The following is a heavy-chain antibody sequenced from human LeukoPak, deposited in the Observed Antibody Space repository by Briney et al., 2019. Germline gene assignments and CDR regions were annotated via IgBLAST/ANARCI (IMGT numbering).Heavy chain of an antibody. J-gene: IGHJ4*02. D-gene: IGHD6-6*01. V-gene: IGHV3-11*01. CDR3: ARVGAAPVNE. CDR1: GFIFSDYY. Sequence: GGSLRLSCAASGFIFSDYYMSWIRQAPGKGLEWISYISISGSTIYYADSVKGRFTISRDNAKNSLYLQMDSLRAEDTAVYYCARVGAAPVNEWGQGTLVTVSS. CDR2: ISISGSTI.